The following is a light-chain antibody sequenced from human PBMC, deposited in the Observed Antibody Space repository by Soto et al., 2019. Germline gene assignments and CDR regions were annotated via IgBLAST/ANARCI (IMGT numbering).Light chain of an antibody. J-gene: IGKJ1*01. CDR2: DAS. CDR1: QSISSW. V-gene: IGKV1-5*01. Sequence: DIQMTQSPSTLSASVGGRVTITFRASQSISSWLAWYQQKPGKAPKLLIYDASSLESGVPSRFSGSASGTDFTLTISSLQPYDFATYYCQQYNSYSPRTFGQGTKVDI. CDR3: QQYNSYSPRT.